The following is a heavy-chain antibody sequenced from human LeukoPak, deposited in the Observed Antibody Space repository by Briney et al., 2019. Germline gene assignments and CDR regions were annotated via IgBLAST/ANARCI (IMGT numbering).Heavy chain of an antibody. CDR2: IAYDGGKQ. Sequence: GGSLRLSCVASGFTFSSYFMHWVRQAPGKGLEWVALIAYDGGKQYYGESVKGRFTISRDNSKNTLYLQMDSLRAEDTAVYYCATLGYDILTGYPYYGMDVWGQGTTVTVSS. CDR3: ATLGYDILTGYPYYGMDV. J-gene: IGHJ6*02. V-gene: IGHV3-30-3*01. CDR1: GFTFSSYF. D-gene: IGHD3-9*01.